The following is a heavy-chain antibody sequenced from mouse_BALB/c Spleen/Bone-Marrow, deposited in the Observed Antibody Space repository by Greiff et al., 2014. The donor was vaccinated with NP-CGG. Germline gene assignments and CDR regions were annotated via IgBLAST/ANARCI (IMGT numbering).Heavy chain of an antibody. Sequence: EVQLVESGPELVKPGASVKMSCMASGYTFTSYVMHWVKQKPGQGLEWIGYINPFNDGIEHNKKFKVKATLTSDKSSSTAYMELSSLTSEDSAVYYCARGTTGVGDYWGQGTTLTVSS. CDR1: GYTFTSYV. CDR2: INPFNDGI. J-gene: IGHJ2*01. CDR3: ARGTTGVGDY. V-gene: IGHV1-14*01. D-gene: IGHD1-1*01.